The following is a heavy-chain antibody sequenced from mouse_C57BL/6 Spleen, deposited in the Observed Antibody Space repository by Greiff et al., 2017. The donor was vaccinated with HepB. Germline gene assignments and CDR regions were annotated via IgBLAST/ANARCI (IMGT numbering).Heavy chain of an antibody. J-gene: IGHJ4*01. CDR3: ARRGNYVDYAMDY. Sequence: QVQLQQSGAELVRPGSSVKLSCKASGYTFTSYWMHWVKQRPIQGLEWIGNIDPSDSETHYNQKFKDKATLTVDKSSSTAYMQLSSLTSEDSAVYYCARRGNYVDYAMDYWGQGTSVTVSS. V-gene: IGHV1-52*01. D-gene: IGHD2-1*01. CDR1: GYTFTSYW. CDR2: IDPSDSET.